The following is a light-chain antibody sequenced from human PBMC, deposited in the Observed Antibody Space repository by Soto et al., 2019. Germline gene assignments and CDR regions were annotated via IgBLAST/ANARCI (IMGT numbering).Light chain of an antibody. V-gene: IGKV3-11*01. CDR2: GAS. Sequence: EVVLTQSPATLSLSPVERATLSCMASENVRTFVDWYQQKPGQAPRLLIYGASNRATGIPARFSGSGSGTDFTLTISSLEPEDFAVYYCQQRSNWPPVTFGQGTRLEIK. CDR1: ENVRTF. CDR3: QQRSNWPPVT. J-gene: IGKJ5*01.